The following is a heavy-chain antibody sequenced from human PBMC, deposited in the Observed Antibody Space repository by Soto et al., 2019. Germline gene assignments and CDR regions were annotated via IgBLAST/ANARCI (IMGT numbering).Heavy chain of an antibody. D-gene: IGHD6-6*01. V-gene: IGHV6-1*01. CDR1: GDSVSSNSAS. Sequence: SQTLSLTCAISGDSVSSNSASWNLIRQSPSRGLEWLGRTYYRSKWYNDYAVSVKSRITINPDTSKNQFSLQLNSVTPEDTAVYYCAREPNASPYFDYWGQGTLVTVSS. CDR3: AREPNASPYFDY. CDR2: TYYRSKWYN. J-gene: IGHJ4*02.